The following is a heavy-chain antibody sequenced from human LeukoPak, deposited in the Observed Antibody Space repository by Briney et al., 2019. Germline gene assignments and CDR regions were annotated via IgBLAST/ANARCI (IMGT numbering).Heavy chain of an antibody. CDR1: GGSMSRYY. J-gene: IGHJ4*02. D-gene: IGHD2-15*01. V-gene: IGHV4-34*01. CDR3: ARGELEDIVVVVAATQRRYYFDY. Sequence: PSETLSLTCTVSGGSMSRYYWSWIRQPPGKGLEWIGEINHSGSTNYNPSLKSRVTISVDTSKNQFSLKLSSVTAADTAVYYCARGELEDIVVVVAATQRRYYFDYWGQGTLVTVSS. CDR2: INHSGST.